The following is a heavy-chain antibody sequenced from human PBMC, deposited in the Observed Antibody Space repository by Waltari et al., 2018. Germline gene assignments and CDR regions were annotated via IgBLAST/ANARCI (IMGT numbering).Heavy chain of an antibody. CDR1: VATFTTYA. CDR3: ARIKESGRSRMGPFDY. D-gene: IGHD1-26*01. V-gene: IGHV1-69*01. CDR2: IIPVFGTA. Sequence: QVPLVQSGAEVKKPGSSVNVSCQPSVATFTTYAFLGVRQAPGQGLEWMGGIIPVFGTANYAQKCRGRVTITADESTSTVYMEVRSLTSEDTAVYYCARIKESGRSRMGPFDYWGQGTLVTVSS. J-gene: IGHJ4*02.